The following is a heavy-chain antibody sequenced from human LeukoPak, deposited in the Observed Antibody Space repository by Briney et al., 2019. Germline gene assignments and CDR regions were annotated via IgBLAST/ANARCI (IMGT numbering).Heavy chain of an antibody. Sequence: GGSLRLSCAASGFTFSRFAMSWVRQAPGKGLEWVSGISGSGDSTYYADSVKGRFTISRDNSKNTLYLQMNGLRAEDTAVYYCATYRRGYHDSSESYFFDYWGQGTLVTVSS. V-gene: IGHV3-23*01. CDR2: ISGSGDST. CDR3: ATYRRGYHDSSESYFFDY. J-gene: IGHJ4*02. D-gene: IGHD3-22*01. CDR1: GFTFSRFA.